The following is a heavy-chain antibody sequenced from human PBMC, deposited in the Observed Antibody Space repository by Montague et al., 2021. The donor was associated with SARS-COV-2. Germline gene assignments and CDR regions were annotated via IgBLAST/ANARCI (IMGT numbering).Heavy chain of an antibody. J-gene: IGHJ4*02. Sequence: SLRLSCAASGFTFNSYNMNWVRQAPWKGLEWVSHIITSTYIDYADSVKGRFTISRDNAKSSLYLQMHSLRVEDTAVYYCAGDGLMTTMTTFDYWGQGTLGTVSS. D-gene: IGHD4-17*01. CDR2: IITSTYI. CDR3: AGDGLMTTMTTFDY. CDR1: GFTFNSYN. V-gene: IGHV3-21*01.